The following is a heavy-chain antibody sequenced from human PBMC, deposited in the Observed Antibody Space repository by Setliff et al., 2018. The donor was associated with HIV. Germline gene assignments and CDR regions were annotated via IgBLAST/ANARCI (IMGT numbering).Heavy chain of an antibody. CDR2: INHSGNT. CDR1: GGSLSGYH. J-gene: IGHJ2*01. V-gene: IGHV4-34*01. Sequence: SQTLSVTCAVFGGSLSGYHWNWIRQPPGKGLEWIGEINHSGNTEYNSSLKSRVSISVDTSKNHLSLKLTSLTAADTAVYYCARDQRLPGVQPPYWYFDLWGRGTQVTVSS. CDR3: ARDQRLPGVQPPYWYFDL. D-gene: IGHD6-25*01.